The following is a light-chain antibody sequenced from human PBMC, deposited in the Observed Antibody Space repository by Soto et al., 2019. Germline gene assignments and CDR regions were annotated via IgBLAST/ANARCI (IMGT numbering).Light chain of an antibody. CDR1: QSVSSSY. V-gene: IGKV3D-20*02. Sequence: IVLTQSQGNLSLSQGDRPPLTWQASQSVSSSYLSWYQQKPGQAPILLIFGASSRATGIPDTFIGSRSGTDFTLTIIRLEPEDFAVYYCQQRSNWPPPTCGGGTKVDI. CDR2: GAS. J-gene: IGKJ4*01. CDR3: QQRSNWPPPT.